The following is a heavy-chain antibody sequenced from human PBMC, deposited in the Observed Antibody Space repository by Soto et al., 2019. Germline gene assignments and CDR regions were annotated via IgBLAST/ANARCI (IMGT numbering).Heavy chain of an antibody. J-gene: IGHJ4*02. CDR3: ARVSASGWHVNGRDYFDS. V-gene: IGHV3-11*01. Sequence: GGSMRLSCAASRFSFSNYYMTWIRQAPGKGLECLSYISSREVTVYYADSVKGRFTISRDNTKNSLYLQMTTLRDEDTAVYYCARVSASGWHVNGRDYFDSWGQGTLVTVSS. CDR1: RFSFSNYY. D-gene: IGHD6-19*01. CDR2: ISSREVTV.